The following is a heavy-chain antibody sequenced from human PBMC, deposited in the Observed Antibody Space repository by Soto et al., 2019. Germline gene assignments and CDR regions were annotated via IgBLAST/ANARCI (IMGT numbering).Heavy chain of an antibody. Sequence: QLQLVQSGAEVREPGSSVKVSCKASGGTFSSYTVIWVRQAPGQGLEWMGGITPTLNIAKYAEKFQGRVTITADESTSTVNMHLSSPSSEDTAGYFSARGYYSGSNPSSFDYWGQGTLVAVSS. CDR3: ARGYYSGSNPSSFDY. CDR2: ITPTLNIA. V-gene: IGHV1-69*12. J-gene: IGHJ4*02. CDR1: GGTFSSYT. D-gene: IGHD1-26*01.